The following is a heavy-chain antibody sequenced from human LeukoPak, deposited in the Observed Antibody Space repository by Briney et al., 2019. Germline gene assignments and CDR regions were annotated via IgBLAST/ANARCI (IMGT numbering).Heavy chain of an antibody. J-gene: IGHJ4*02. CDR3: ARDYGATYYYDSSGPDFFDY. D-gene: IGHD3-22*01. Sequence: PGGSLRLSCAASGFTFSDYYMNWVRQAPGKGLEWVSSISSSSSYIYYADSVKGRFTISRDNAKNSLYLQMNSLRAEDTAVYYCARDYGATYYYDSSGPDFFDYWGQGTLVTVSS. CDR1: GFTFSDYY. CDR2: ISSSSSYI. V-gene: IGHV3-21*01.